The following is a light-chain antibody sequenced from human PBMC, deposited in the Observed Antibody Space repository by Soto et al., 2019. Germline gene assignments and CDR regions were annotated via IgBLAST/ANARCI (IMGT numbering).Light chain of an antibody. CDR3: KSYAGSNTYV. Sequence: QSVLTQPPSASGSPGQSVTISCPGTKNDIGVYDFVSWYQHHPGKAPRLIIYEVVQRPSGVPDRFSGSKSGNTASLTVSGLQAADEADYFCKSYAGSNTYVFGSGTKVTV. V-gene: IGLV2-8*01. CDR2: EVV. CDR1: KNDIGVYDF. J-gene: IGLJ1*01.